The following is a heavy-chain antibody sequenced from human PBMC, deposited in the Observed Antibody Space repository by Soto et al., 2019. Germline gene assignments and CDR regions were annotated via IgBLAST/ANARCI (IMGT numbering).Heavy chain of an antibody. CDR3: ARSRGSSGWYSHFDY. V-gene: IGHV3-33*01. D-gene: IGHD6-19*01. J-gene: IGHJ4*02. Sequence: QVQLVESGGGVVQPGRSLRLSCAASGFTFSSYGMHWVRQAPGKGLEWVAVIWYDGSNKYYADSVQGRFTISRDNSKNTLYLQMNSLRAKDTAVYYCARSRGSSGWYSHFDYWGQGTLVTVSS. CDR1: GFTFSSYG. CDR2: IWYDGSNK.